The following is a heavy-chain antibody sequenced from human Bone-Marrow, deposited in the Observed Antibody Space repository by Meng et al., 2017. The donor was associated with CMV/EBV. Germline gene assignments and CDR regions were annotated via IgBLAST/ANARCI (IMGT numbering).Heavy chain of an antibody. V-gene: IGHV1-2*02. J-gene: IGHJ4*02. CDR2: INPDNCTP. Sequence: VSTSTSHCLHWARLPPGQWLGWMGYINPDNCTPTSAHCFPGRLSITRDTSISTVYMGLSSLRSDDTAVYYCARPLRVLRFFEGCFYYWGQGTLVTVSS. CDR3: ARPLRVLRFFEGCFYY. D-gene: IGHD3-3*01. CDR1: VSTSTSHC.